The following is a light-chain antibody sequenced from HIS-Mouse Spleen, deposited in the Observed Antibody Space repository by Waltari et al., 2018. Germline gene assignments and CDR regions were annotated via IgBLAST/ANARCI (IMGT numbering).Light chain of an antibody. CDR3: CSYAGSSTLV. Sequence: QSALTQPASVAGSPGQSIIVSCTGTSSDVGSYNLVSWYQQHPGKALKLMIYEGSKRPSGVSNRFSGSKSGNTASLTISGLQAEDEADYYCCSYAGSSTLVFGGGTKLTVL. CDR1: SSDVGSYNL. J-gene: IGLJ2*01. CDR2: EGS. V-gene: IGLV2-23*01.